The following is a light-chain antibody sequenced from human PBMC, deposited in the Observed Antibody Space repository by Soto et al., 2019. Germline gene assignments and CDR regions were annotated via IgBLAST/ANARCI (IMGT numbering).Light chain of an antibody. CDR1: QGISTY. CDR3: QQSYRYPS. CDR2: AAS. Sequence: IQMTQSPSPLSASAGDRVTITCRASQGISTYLSWYQQKPGKAPKLLIYAASRLQSGVPSRFSGSGSGTDFSLTISSLQPEDFATYYCQQSYRYPSFGQGTRLEI. J-gene: IGKJ5*01. V-gene: IGKV1-39*01.